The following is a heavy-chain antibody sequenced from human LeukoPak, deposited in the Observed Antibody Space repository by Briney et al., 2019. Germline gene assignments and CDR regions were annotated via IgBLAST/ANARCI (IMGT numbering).Heavy chain of an antibody. J-gene: IGHJ5*02. CDR1: GYTFTGYY. CDR3: ARGYCSGGTCYLVENWFDP. D-gene: IGHD2-15*01. Sequence: GASVKVSCKASGYTFTGYYMYWVRQAPGQGFEWMGRINPNSGGTDYAQNFQGRVTMTRDTSISTAYMELSRLRSDDTAVYYCARGYCSGGTCYLVENWFDPWGQGTLVTVSS. V-gene: IGHV1-2*06. CDR2: INPNSGGT.